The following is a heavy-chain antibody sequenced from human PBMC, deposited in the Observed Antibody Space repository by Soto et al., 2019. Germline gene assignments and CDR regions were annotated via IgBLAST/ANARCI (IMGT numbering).Heavy chain of an antibody. D-gene: IGHD6-13*01. CDR1: GGTFSSYA. J-gene: IGHJ5*02. CDR3: ARDPGSSSFYWFDP. V-gene: IGHV1-69*13. Sequence: VASVKVSCKASGGTFSSYAISWVRQAPGQGLEWMGGIIPIFGTANYAQKFQGRVTITADESTSTAYMELSSLRSEDTAVYYCARDPGSSSFYWFDPWGQGTLVTVSS. CDR2: IIPIFGTA.